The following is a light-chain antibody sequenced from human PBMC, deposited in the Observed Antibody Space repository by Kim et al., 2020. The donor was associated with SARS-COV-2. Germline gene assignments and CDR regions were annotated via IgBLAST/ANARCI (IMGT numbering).Light chain of an antibody. CDR1: KLGDKY. J-gene: IGLJ3*02. V-gene: IGLV3-1*01. CDR2: QDS. CDR3: QAWDSSTWV. Sequence: GSPGQTASITCSGDKLGDKYACWYQQKPGRSPVLVIYQDSKRPSGIPERFSGSNSGNTATLTISGTQAMDEADYYCQAWDSSTWVFGGGTQLTVL.